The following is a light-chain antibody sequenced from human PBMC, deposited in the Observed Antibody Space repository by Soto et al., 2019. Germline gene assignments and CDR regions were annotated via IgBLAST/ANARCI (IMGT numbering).Light chain of an antibody. CDR3: QQYYTTPFT. CDR1: RSVLYSSNSKNY. Sequence: DIVMTQSPDSLAVSLGERATINCKSSRSVLYSSNSKNYLAWYQQKPGQTPKLLIYWASTRESGVPDRFSGSGSGTDFTLPINSLQAEDVAVYYCQQYYTTPFTFGPGTKVDI. CDR2: WAS. V-gene: IGKV4-1*01. J-gene: IGKJ3*01.